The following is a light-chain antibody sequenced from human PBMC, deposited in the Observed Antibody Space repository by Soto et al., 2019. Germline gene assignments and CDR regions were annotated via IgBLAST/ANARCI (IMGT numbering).Light chain of an antibody. Sequence: QSVLTQPASVSGSPGQSITISCTGTSADVGSYNLVSWYQQHPGKAPKLMIYGVSKRPSGVSNRFSGSKSGNTASLTISGLQAEDEADYSCCSYAGSSTHVVFGGGTKLTVL. CDR1: SADVGSYNL. CDR3: CSYAGSSTHVV. V-gene: IGLV2-23*02. CDR2: GVS. J-gene: IGLJ2*01.